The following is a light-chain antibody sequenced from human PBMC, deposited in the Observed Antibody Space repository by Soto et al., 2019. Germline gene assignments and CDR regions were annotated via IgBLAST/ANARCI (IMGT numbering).Light chain of an antibody. CDR1: QSLLHSNGYNY. CDR3: MQALQTPPWT. CDR2: LGS. J-gene: IGKJ1*01. Sequence: DIVMTQSPLSLPVTPGEPASISCRSSQSLLHSNGYNYLDWYLQKPGQSPQLLIYLGSNRASGVPERFSGSGSSTDFTLKISRVEAEDVGVYYCMQALQTPPWTFGQGTKVEIK. V-gene: IGKV2-28*01.